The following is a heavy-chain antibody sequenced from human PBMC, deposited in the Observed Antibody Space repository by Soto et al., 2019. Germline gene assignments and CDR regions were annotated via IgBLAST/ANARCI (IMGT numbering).Heavy chain of an antibody. Sequence: GGSLRLSCAASGFTFSPYWMDWVRKAPGKGLVWVSRFNPVGSRTNSADSAKARFTISRANAKNTPYLQMTSLRAEATAVYYFGRVVSNSPFGMDVWGQGTTVTVSS. CDR1: GFTFSPYW. CDR3: GRVVSNSPFGMDV. D-gene: IGHD4-4*01. V-gene: IGHV3-74*01. J-gene: IGHJ6*02. CDR2: FNPVGSRT.